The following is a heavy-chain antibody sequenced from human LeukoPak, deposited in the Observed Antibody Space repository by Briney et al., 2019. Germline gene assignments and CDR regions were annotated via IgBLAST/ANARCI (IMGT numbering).Heavy chain of an antibody. V-gene: IGHV3-7*01. Sequence: GVSLRLSCAVSGFTFSNQWMSCVRQAPGKGLEGVASIKQDGSEKLYVDSVKRRFTISSDNAKNPLYLHMDSLRAEDTAVYYCARRNIAPAGDYQYHYMDVWGKGTTVTISS. CDR3: ARRNIAPAGDYQYHYMDV. J-gene: IGHJ6*03. CDR1: GFTFSNQW. D-gene: IGHD6-13*01. CDR2: IKQDGSEK.